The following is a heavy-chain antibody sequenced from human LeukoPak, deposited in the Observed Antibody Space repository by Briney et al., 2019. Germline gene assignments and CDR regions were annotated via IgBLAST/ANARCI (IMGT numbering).Heavy chain of an antibody. CDR1: GGTFSSYA. J-gene: IGHJ4*02. D-gene: IGHD6-19*01. CDR2: IIPIFGTA. Sequence: SVKVSCKASGGTFSSYAISWVRQAPGQGLEWMGGIIPIFGTANYAQKFQGRVTTTTDESTSTAYMELSSLRSEDTAVYYCARGWSDGIAVAGQFDYWGQGTLVTVSS. V-gene: IGHV1-69*05. CDR3: ARGWSDGIAVAGQFDY.